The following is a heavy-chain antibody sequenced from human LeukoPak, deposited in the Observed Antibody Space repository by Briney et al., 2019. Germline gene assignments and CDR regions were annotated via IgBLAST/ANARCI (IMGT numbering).Heavy chain of an antibody. V-gene: IGHV3-23*01. CDR3: ARASKVPALAW. Sequence: GGSLRLSCAASGFTFSSYAMSWVRQAPGEGLEWVSAISGSGGSTYYADSVKGRFTISRDNSKNTLYLQMNSLRAEDTAVYYCARASKVPALAWWGQGTLVTVSS. J-gene: IGHJ4*02. CDR2: ISGSGGST. CDR1: GFTFSSYA.